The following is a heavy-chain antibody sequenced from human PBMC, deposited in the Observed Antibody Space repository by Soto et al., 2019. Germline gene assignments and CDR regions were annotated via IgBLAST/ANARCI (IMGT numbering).Heavy chain of an antibody. D-gene: IGHD4-17*01. J-gene: IGHJ6*02. Sequence: GESLKISCKASGYSFTVYWIGWVRQQPGKGLEWMGIIYPSDSDTRHSPSFEGQVTIAADKSTRIVFLQWSSLKASDSAIYFCARHDLSFNGGFYGGMDVWGQGTTVTVSS. CDR1: GYSFTVYW. V-gene: IGHV5-51*01. CDR2: IYPSDSDT. CDR3: ARHDLSFNGGFYGGMDV.